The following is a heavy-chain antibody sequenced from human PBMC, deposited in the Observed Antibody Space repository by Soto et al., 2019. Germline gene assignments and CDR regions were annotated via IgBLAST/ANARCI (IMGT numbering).Heavy chain of an antibody. CDR2: ISGSDDTI. D-gene: IGHD6-13*01. CDR3: AKDSRYSNSWYVSDY. J-gene: IGHJ4*02. CDR1: EFTFSSYA. V-gene: IGHV3-23*01. Sequence: EVQLLESGGGLVQPGGSLRLSCAASEFTFSSYAMSWVGQAPGKGLEWVSSISGSDDTIYYADSVKGRFTISSDNSKNTLYQQMNSRRAEYTAVYYCAKDSRYSNSWYVSDYWGQGTLVTVSS.